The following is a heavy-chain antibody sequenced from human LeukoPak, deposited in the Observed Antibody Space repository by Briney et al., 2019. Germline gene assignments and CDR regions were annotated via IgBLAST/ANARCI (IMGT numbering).Heavy chain of an antibody. CDR1: GYTFTDYY. CDR2: INPNSGGT. Sequence: ASVTVSCTASGYTFTDYYLYWVRQAPGQGLEWMGWINPNSGGTNYAQKFQGRVTMTRDTSISTAYMELSRLRSDDTAVYYCARDGTSVMVDFDYWGQGTLVTVSS. D-gene: IGHD5-18*01. CDR3: ARDGTSVMVDFDY. V-gene: IGHV1-2*02. J-gene: IGHJ4*02.